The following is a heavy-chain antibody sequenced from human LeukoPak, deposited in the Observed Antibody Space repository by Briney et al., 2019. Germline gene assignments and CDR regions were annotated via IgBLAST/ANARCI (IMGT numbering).Heavy chain of an antibody. CDR3: ARAGEYTSSSGLDY. D-gene: IGHD6-6*01. V-gene: IGHV6-1*01. Sequence: SQTLSLTCAISGDSVSSNNAAWNWIRQSPSRGLEWLGRTYYRSKWYNDYAVSVKSRLTFNPDASKNQVSLQLNSVTPEDTAVYYCARAGEYTSSSGLDYWGQGSLVTVSS. CDR2: TYYRSKWYN. J-gene: IGHJ4*02. CDR1: GDSVSSNNAA.